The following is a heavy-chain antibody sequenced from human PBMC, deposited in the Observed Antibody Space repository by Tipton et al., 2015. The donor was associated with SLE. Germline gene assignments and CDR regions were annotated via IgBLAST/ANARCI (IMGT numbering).Heavy chain of an antibody. CDR1: GGAISDSY. J-gene: IGHJ6*02. Sequence: TLSLTCTVSGGAISDSYWSWIRQTPGKGLEWIGHFYYVGNTNYNPALKSRVTISVDTSKNQFSLKLTSLAAADTAVYYCARDWDGMDVWDPGTTVIVSS. V-gene: IGHV4-59*12. D-gene: IGHD3-16*01. CDR2: FYYVGNT. CDR3: ARDWDGMDV.